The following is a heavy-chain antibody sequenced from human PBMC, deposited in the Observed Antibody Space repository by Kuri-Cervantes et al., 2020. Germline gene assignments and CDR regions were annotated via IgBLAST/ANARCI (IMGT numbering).Heavy chain of an antibody. Sequence: GGSLRLSCAASGFTFSSYWKSWVRHPPGQGLEWVSVIYSGGSTYYADSVKGRFTISRDNSKNSLYLQMNSLRAEDTALYYCSKDTYYYDSSGYYFDYWGQGTLVTVSS. CDR1: GFTFSSYW. V-gene: IGHV3-53*05. CDR2: IYSGGST. CDR3: SKDTYYYDSSGYYFDY. J-gene: IGHJ4*02. D-gene: IGHD3-22*01.